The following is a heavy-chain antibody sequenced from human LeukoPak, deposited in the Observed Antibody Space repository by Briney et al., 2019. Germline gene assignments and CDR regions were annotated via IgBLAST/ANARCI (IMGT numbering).Heavy chain of an antibody. CDR2: ISVSGGSP. Sequence: GGSLRLSCAASGFTFSSYAMSWVRQAPGKGLECVSAISVSGGSPYYADSVKGRFTIPINNSKNTLYLQMNSLRAEDTAVYYCAKELPGVGVNWFDPWGQGTLVTVSS. V-gene: IGHV3-23*01. CDR3: AKELPGVGVNWFDP. CDR1: GFTFSSYA. D-gene: IGHD2-21*01. J-gene: IGHJ5*02.